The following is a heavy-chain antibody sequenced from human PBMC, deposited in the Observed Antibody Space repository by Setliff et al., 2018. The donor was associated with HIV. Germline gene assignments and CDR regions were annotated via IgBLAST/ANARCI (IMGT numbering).Heavy chain of an antibody. D-gene: IGHD6-19*01. CDR3: ARGEPFNSGWLDY. CDR2: INADDGTT. V-gene: IGHV1-3*03. Sequence: VASVKVSCKASGYAFASYTIHWVRQAPGQRLEWMGRINADDGTTEYSQEFQGRVTISRDTSATAAYMELRSLRSEDMAVYFCARGEPFNSGWLDYWGQGTLVTVSS. J-gene: IGHJ4*02. CDR1: GYAFASYT.